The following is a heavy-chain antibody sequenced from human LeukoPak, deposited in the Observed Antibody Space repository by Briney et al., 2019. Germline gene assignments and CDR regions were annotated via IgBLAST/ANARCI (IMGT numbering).Heavy chain of an antibody. CDR2: ISFDGTNK. J-gene: IGHJ4*02. V-gene: IGHV3-30-3*01. Sequence: GGSLRLSCAASGFTFSSYTLHWVRQAPGKGLEWVAVISFDGTNKYYADSVKGRFTISRDNSKNTLYLQMNSLRAEDTAVYYCASSGRPTVFGVAWPFDYWGQGTLVTVSS. D-gene: IGHD3-3*01. CDR3: ASSGRPTVFGVAWPFDY. CDR1: GFTFSSYT.